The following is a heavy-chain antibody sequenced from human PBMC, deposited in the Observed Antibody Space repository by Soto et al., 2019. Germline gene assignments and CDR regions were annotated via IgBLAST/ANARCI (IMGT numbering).Heavy chain of an antibody. CDR2: IYYNGST. V-gene: IGHV4-59*01. CDR1: GGSISNYY. J-gene: IGHJ5*02. CDR3: ARVLLNKWCDP. Sequence: KPSATVSLTPTYHGGSISNYYWSWLRLPPGKGREWLGQIYYNGSTHYNPSLKRPGTISEDTPKNHFPLKLSSVTAADTAVYYCARVLLNKWCDPWGQGTLVTVSS.